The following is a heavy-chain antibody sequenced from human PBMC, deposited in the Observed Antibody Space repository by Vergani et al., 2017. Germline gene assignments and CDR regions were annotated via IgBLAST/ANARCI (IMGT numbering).Heavy chain of an antibody. Sequence: EVQLVESGGGLLKPGGSLTLPSPPSLFPFPXXXLHCLPHPPAIALVFFSSINSSSSYIYYADSVKGRFTISRDNAKNSLYLQMNSLRAEDTAVYYCARGLHPAYCGGDCYLYFDYWGQGTLVTVSS. CDR2: INSSSSYI. D-gene: IGHD2-21*02. CDR3: ARGLHPAYCGGDCYLYFDY. J-gene: IGHJ4*02. CDR1: LFPFPXXX. V-gene: IGHV3-21*01.